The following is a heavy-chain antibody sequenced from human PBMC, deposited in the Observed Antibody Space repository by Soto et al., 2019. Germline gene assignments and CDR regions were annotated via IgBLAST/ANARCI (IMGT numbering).Heavy chain of an antibody. CDR3: AREGHNFYYGSGSYGAFDI. CDR2: IWYDGSNK. Sequence: GGSLRLSCAASGFTFSSYGMHWVRQAPGKGLEWVAVIWYDGSNKYYADSVKGRFTISRDNSKNTLYLQMNSLRAEDTAVYYCAREGHNFYYGSGSYGAFDIWGQGTMVTVSS. D-gene: IGHD3-10*01. V-gene: IGHV3-33*01. J-gene: IGHJ3*02. CDR1: GFTFSSYG.